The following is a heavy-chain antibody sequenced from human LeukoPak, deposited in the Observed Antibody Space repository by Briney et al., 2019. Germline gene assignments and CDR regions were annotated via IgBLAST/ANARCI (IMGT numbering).Heavy chain of an antibody. CDR1: GGTFSSYA. Sequence: ASVKVSCKASGGTFSSYAISWVRQAPGQGLEWMGGIIPIFGTANYAQKFQGRVTITADKSTSTAYMELSSLRSEDTAVYYCARGYSSGWYHYYFDYWGQGTLVTVSS. CDR2: IIPIFGTA. CDR3: ARGYSSGWYHYYFDY. V-gene: IGHV1-69*06. J-gene: IGHJ4*02. D-gene: IGHD6-19*01.